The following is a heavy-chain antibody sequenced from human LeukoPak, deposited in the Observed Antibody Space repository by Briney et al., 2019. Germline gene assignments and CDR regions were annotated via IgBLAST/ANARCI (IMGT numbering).Heavy chain of an antibody. J-gene: IGHJ4*02. CDR2: IKEDGSEI. CDR3: VTDQTGRHPYFFDY. V-gene: IGHV3-7*01. Sequence: GESLRLSCAASGFSFTTYWMSWVRQAPGKGLEWVANIKEDGSEIYYVDAVKGRFSISRDNAKTSLYLQMNNLSVADTAVYYCVTDQTGRHPYFFDYWGQGTLVTVSS. CDR1: GFSFTTYW. D-gene: IGHD3-10*01.